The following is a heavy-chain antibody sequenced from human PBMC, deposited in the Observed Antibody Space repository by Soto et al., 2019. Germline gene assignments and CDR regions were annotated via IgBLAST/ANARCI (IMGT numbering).Heavy chain of an antibody. J-gene: IGHJ4*02. CDR3: ARDRTYGGNSGFDY. D-gene: IGHD2-21*02. V-gene: IGHV4-59*01. Sequence: PSETLSLTCTVSGGSISSYYWSWLRQPPGKGLEWIGYIYYSGSTNYNPSLKSRVTISVDTSKNPFSLKLSSVTAADTAVYYCARDRTYGGNSGFDYWGQGTLVTVSS. CDR2: IYYSGST. CDR1: GGSISSYY.